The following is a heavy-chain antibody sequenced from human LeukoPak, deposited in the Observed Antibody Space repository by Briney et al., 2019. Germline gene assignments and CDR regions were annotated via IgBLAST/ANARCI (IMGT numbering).Heavy chain of an antibody. D-gene: IGHD3-10*01. J-gene: IGHJ4*02. CDR1: GFTFSDYW. CDR3: ARDRGPRAGFMVREAYDY. CDR2: INTDGSIT. Sequence: GGSLRLSCAASGFTFSDYWIHWVRQAPGKGLVWVSRINTDGSITNYADSVKGRFSISRDNAKNTLYLQMSSLRAEDTAVYYCARDRGPRAGFMVREAYDYWGQGTLVTVSS. V-gene: IGHV3-74*01.